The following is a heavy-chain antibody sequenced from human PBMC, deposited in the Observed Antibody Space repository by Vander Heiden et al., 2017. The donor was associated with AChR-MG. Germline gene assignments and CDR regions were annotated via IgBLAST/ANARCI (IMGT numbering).Heavy chain of an antibody. D-gene: IGHD2-21*01. CDR1: GASFSGSY. Sequence: QVQLQQWGAGLLKPSASLSLTCAVYGASFSGSYWSWIRQPPGKGLEWIGEINHSGSTNYSPSLKSRVTISVDTSKNQFSLKLSSVTAADTAVYYCARGRRWPHIVGYDYWGQGTLVTVSS. CDR2: INHSGST. CDR3: ARGRRWPHIVGYDY. J-gene: IGHJ4*02. V-gene: IGHV4-34*01.